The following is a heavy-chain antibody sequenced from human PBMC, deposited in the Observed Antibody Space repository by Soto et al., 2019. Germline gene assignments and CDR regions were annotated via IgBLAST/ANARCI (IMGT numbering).Heavy chain of an antibody. Sequence: ASVKVSCKVSGYTLTELSMHWVRQAPGKGFEWMGGFDPEDGETIYAQKFQGRVTMTEDTSTDTAYMELSSLRSEDTAVYYCATDTRALYYYDSSGYYDWGQGTLVTVSS. CDR1: GYTLTELS. J-gene: IGHJ4*02. CDR2: FDPEDGET. V-gene: IGHV1-24*01. D-gene: IGHD3-22*01. CDR3: ATDTRALYYYDSSGYYD.